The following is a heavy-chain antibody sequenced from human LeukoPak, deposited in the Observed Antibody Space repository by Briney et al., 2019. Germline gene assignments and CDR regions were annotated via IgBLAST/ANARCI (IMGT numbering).Heavy chain of an antibody. J-gene: IGHJ4*02. CDR3: VRVRYCSGGRCNGYDY. V-gene: IGHV3-74*01. D-gene: IGHD2-15*01. CDR1: GFTFSSYA. Sequence: GGSLRLSCAASGFTFSSYAMSWVRQAPGKGLVWVSRINDDGSSTTYADSVKGRFTISRDNAKNTLYLQMNSLRAEDTAVYHCVRVRYCSGGRCNGYDYWGQGTLVTVSS. CDR2: INDDGSST.